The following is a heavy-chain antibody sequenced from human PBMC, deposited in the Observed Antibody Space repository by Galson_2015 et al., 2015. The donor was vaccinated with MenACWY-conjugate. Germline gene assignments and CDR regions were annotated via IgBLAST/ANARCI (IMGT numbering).Heavy chain of an antibody. CDR3: ARDRQPSIRYYYYGMDV. J-gene: IGHJ6*02. D-gene: IGHD1-1*01. Sequence: SLRLSCAASGFTFSSYEMNWVRQAPGKGLEWVSYISSSGSTIYYADSVKGRSTISRDNAKNSLYLQMNSLRAEDTAVYYCARDRQPSIRYYYYGMDVWGQGTTVTVSS. CDR2: ISSSGSTI. CDR1: GFTFSSYE. V-gene: IGHV3-48*03.